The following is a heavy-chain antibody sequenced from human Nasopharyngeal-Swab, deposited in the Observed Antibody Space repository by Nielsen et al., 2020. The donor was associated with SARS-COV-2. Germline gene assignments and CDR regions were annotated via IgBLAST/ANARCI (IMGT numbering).Heavy chain of an antibody. CDR2: INSDGSST. D-gene: IGHD3-9*01. CDR3: ARGFTGTYYYYYMDV. Sequence: GGSLRLSCAASGFTLRNYWMHWVRQAPGKGLVWVSRINSDGSSTSYADSVKGRFTISRDNAKNTLYLQMNSLRAEDTAVYYCARGFTGTYYYYYMDVWGKGTTVTVSS. CDR1: GFTLRNYW. V-gene: IGHV3-74*01. J-gene: IGHJ6*03.